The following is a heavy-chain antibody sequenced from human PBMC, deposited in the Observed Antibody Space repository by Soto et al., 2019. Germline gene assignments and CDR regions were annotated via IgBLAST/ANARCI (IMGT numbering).Heavy chain of an antibody. CDR2: IYHSGST. CDR1: GGSISSGGYS. V-gene: IGHV4-30-2*01. D-gene: IGHD5-18*01. J-gene: IGHJ4*02. CDR3: ARGLAGSYVDTAMVID. Sequence: SETLSLTCAVSGGSISSGGYSWSWIRQPPGKGLEWIGYIYHSGSTYYNPSLKSRVTISVDRSKNQFSLKLSSVTAADTAVYYCARGLAGSYVDTAMVIDWGQGTLVTVS.